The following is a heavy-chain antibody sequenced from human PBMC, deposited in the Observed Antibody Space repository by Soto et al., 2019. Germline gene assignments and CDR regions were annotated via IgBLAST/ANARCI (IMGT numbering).Heavy chain of an antibody. CDR1: GYTFTGYY. J-gene: IGHJ5*02. D-gene: IGHD5-12*01. Sequence: QVQLVQSGAEVKKPGASVKVSCKASGYTFTGYYMHWVRQAPGQGLEWMGWINPNSGGTNYAQKFQGWVTMSRDTSISTAYMDLSRLRSDDTAVYYCAREERGYRGYVVGHWFDPWGQGTLVTVSS. CDR3: AREERGYRGYVVGHWFDP. CDR2: INPNSGGT. V-gene: IGHV1-2*04.